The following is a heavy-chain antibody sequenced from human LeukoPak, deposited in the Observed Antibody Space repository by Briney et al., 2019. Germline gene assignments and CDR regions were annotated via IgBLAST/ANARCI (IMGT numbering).Heavy chain of an antibody. CDR3: AGGRGYSYGYDFDY. J-gene: IGHJ4*02. D-gene: IGHD5-18*01. CDR1: GGTFSSYA. Sequence: SVKVSCKASGGTFSSYATSWVRQAPGQGLEWVGRIIPILGIANYAQKFQGRVTITADKSTSTAYMELSSLRSEDTAVYYCAGGRGYSYGYDFDYWGQGTLVTVSS. V-gene: IGHV1-69*04. CDR2: IIPILGIA.